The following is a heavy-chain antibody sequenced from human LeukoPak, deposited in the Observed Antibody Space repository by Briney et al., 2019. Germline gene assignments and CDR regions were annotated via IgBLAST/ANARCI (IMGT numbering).Heavy chain of an antibody. D-gene: IGHD3-10*01. V-gene: IGHV3-23*01. CDR3: AKDRQRYGSGSYLYFDN. Sequence: PSGGSLRLSCAASGFTFNSCAMSWVRQAPGKGLEWVSAISGSGATTYYADSVKGRFTISRDNTKSTLYLQMNSLRAEDTAVYYCAKDRQRYGSGSYLYFDNWGQGTLVTVSS. CDR2: ISGSGATT. J-gene: IGHJ4*02. CDR1: GFTFNSCA.